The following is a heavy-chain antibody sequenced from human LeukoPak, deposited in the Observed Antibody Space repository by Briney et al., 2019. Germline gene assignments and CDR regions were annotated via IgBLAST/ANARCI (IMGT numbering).Heavy chain of an antibody. Sequence: PSETLSLTCTVSGGSISSYYWNWIRQSPGKGLEWIGEINHSGSTNYNPSLKSRVTISVDTSKNQFSLKLSSVTAADTAVYYCARAAVGMGSGGYRKSLDGVDYYYYMDVWGKGTTVTVSS. CDR2: INHSGST. V-gene: IGHV4-34*01. CDR1: GGSISSYY. CDR3: ARAAVGMGSGGYRKSLDGVDYYYYMDV. J-gene: IGHJ6*03. D-gene: IGHD5-18*01.